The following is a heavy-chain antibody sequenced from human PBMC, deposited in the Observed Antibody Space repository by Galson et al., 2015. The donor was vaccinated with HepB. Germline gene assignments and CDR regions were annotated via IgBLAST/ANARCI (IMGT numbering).Heavy chain of an antibody. D-gene: IGHD2-21*02. V-gene: IGHV3-30*18. CDR2: ISYDGSNK. Sequence: SLRLSCAASGFTFSSYVMSWVRQAPGKGLEWVAIISYDGSNKYYADSVKGRFTTPRDNSKSTLYLQMNSLRAEDTAVYYCAKDPSRCGADSYYSHYWGPGTLVPAS. CDR3: AKDPSRCGADSYYSHY. CDR1: GFTFSSYV. J-gene: IGHJ4*02.